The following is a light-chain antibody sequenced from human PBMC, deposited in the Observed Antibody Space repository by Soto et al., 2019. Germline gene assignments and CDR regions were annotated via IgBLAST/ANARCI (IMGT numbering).Light chain of an antibody. CDR3: QHYGNSRT. V-gene: IGKV3-20*01. Sequence: EIEMTQSPGTLSLSPGQRATLSCKASQSVSSSSLAWYQQKPGQAPRLLISGASSRATGIPDRFSGSGSGTDFTLTINRLEPEDFAVYYCQHYGNSRTFGQGTKVEIK. CDR1: QSVSSSS. J-gene: IGKJ1*01. CDR2: GAS.